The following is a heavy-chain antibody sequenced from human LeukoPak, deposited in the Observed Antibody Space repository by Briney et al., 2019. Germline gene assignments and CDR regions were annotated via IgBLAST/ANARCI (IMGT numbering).Heavy chain of an antibody. CDR1: GGSSSTYW. CDR3: AKYAALTGPNWLDT. V-gene: IGHV4-59*01. J-gene: IGHJ5*02. D-gene: IGHD3-9*01. Sequence: PSETLSLTCTVSGGSSSTYWWSWIRQPPGKGLQWIGSIRYGVSTHSNPSLQSRVTISVDTSKNQFSLKLSSVTAADTAMYYCAKYAALTGPNWLDTWGQGILATVSS. CDR2: IRYGVST.